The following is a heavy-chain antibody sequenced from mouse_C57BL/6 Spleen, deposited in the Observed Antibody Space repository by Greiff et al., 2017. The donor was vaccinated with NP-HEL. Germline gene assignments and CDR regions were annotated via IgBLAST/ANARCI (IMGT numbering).Heavy chain of an antibody. J-gene: IGHJ3*01. D-gene: IGHD2-4*01. CDR1: GYTFTSYW. V-gene: IGHV1-64*01. CDR3: ARDYDYEAWFAY. Sequence: QVQLQQPGAELVKPGASVKLSCKASGYTFTSYWMHWVKQRPGQGLEWIGMIHPNSGSTNYNEKFKSKATLTVDKSSSTAYMQLSSLTSEDSAVYYCARDYDYEAWFAYWGQGTLVTVSA. CDR2: IHPNSGST.